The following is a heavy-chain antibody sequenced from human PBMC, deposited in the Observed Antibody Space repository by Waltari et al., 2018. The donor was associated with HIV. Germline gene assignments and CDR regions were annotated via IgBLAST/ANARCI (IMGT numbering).Heavy chain of an antibody. J-gene: IGHJ4*02. V-gene: IGHV3-30*18. Sequence: QVQLVESGGGVVQPGRSLRLSCAASGFTFSSYGMHWVRQAPGNGLAWVAVISYDGSSKYSADAVKGRFTISRDNSKNTLYLQMNSLRAEVTAVYYCAKDREYYDKSGYYKIDYWGQGTLVTVSS. D-gene: IGHD3-22*01. CDR3: AKDREYYDKSGYYKIDY. CDR1: GFTFSSYG. CDR2: ISYDGSSK.